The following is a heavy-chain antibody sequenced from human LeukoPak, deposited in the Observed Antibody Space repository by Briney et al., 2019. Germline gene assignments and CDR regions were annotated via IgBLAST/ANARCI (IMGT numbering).Heavy chain of an antibody. Sequence: GESLKISCKGSGYSFTSYWIGWVRQMPGKGLEWMGIIHPGDSDTRYSPSFQGQVTISADKSISTAYLQWSSLKASDTAMYYCARQLEYSSVAAGYWGQGTLVTVSS. CDR2: IHPGDSDT. CDR1: GYSFTSYW. J-gene: IGHJ4*02. CDR3: ARQLEYSSVAAGY. V-gene: IGHV5-51*01. D-gene: IGHD6-19*01.